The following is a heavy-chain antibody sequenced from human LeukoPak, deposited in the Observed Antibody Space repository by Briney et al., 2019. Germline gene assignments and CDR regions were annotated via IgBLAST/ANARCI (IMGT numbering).Heavy chain of an antibody. CDR1: NVSISSEDHY. Sequence: SQTLSLTCTVSNVSISSEDHYWSWIRQPPGQGLEWIAYMYYTGSAYYIPSLKGRVTMSTDTSTNQFSLRLNFVSPADTAVYYCARVTMTVFGVVPRVFDSWGQGTLVTVSS. J-gene: IGHJ4*02. CDR2: MYYTGSA. D-gene: IGHD3-3*01. V-gene: IGHV4-30-4*08. CDR3: ARVTMTVFGVVPRVFDS.